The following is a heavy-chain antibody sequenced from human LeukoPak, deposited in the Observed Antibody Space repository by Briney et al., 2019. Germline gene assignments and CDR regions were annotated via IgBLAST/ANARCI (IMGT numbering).Heavy chain of an antibody. D-gene: IGHD6-13*01. J-gene: IGHJ6*03. CDR1: GYSISSGYY. V-gene: IGHV4-38-2*02. CDR2: IYHSGST. Sequence: SETLSLTCTVSGYSISSGYYWGWIRQPPGKGLEWIGSIYHSGSTYYNPSLKSRVTISVDTSKNQFSLKLSSVTAADTAVYYCARAPGPSSWTRNYYYYMDVWGKGTTVTVSS. CDR3: ARAPGPSSWTRNYYYYMDV.